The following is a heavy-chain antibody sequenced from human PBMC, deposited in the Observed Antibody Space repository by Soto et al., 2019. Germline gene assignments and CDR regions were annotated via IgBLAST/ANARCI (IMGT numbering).Heavy chain of an antibody. J-gene: IGHJ6*02. CDR1: GYIFTNFW. CDR2: VFPRDSDT. Sequence: PXESLKISGKGSGYIFTNFWIALVRQMPGKGLEYMGIVFPRDSDTKYSPSFEGQVTISADKSINTAYLQWSSLKASDTAIYYCARHQGGMDVWGQGTTVTVSS. CDR3: ARHQGGMDV. V-gene: IGHV5-51*01.